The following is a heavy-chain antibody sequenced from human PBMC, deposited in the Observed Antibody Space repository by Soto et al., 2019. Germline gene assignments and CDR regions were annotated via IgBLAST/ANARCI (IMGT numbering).Heavy chain of an antibody. V-gene: IGHV1-69*02. Sequence: ASVKVSCKASGGTFSSYTISWVRQAPGQGLEWMGRIIPILGIANYAQKFQGRVTITADKSTSTAYMELSSLRSEDTAVYYCARVRDSSSFVDYYGMDVWGQGTTVTVSS. CDR2: IIPILGIA. D-gene: IGHD6-6*01. CDR3: ARVRDSSSFVDYYGMDV. CDR1: GGTFSSYT. J-gene: IGHJ6*02.